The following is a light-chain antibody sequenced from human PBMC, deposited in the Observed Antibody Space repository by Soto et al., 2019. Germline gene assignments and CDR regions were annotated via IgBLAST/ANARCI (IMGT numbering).Light chain of an antibody. Sequence: QSALTQPASVSGSPGQSITISCTGTNNDVGGYNYVSWSQQRPGKAPKLMIYDVSNRPSGISNRFSGSKSGNTASLTISGLRAEDEADYYCASYRSTSTRYVFGTGTKLTVL. CDR1: NNDVGGYNY. V-gene: IGLV2-14*01. CDR2: DVS. J-gene: IGLJ1*01. CDR3: ASYRSTSTRYV.